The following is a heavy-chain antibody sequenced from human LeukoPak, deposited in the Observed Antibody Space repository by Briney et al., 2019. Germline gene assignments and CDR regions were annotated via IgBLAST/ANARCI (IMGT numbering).Heavy chain of an antibody. CDR3: ARAIASYGDSAF. Sequence: PGGSVRLSCAASGFKFGSFSMGWVRQAPGKGLEWLSYITSSSSATYYADSLMGRFTISRDNAKNSLYLQINSLRVDDTAVYYCARAIASYGDSAFWGQGTLVTVSS. D-gene: IGHD5-18*01. V-gene: IGHV3-48*04. J-gene: IGHJ4*02. CDR2: ITSSSSAT. CDR1: GFKFGSFS.